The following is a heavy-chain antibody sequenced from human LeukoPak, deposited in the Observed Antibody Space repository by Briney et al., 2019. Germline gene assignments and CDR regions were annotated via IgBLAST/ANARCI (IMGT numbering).Heavy chain of an antibody. V-gene: IGHV5-51*01. CDR1: GYSFTSYW. CDR2: IYPGDSDT. D-gene: IGHD2-2*01. Sequence: GESLKISCKGSGYSFTSYWIGWVRQMPGKGLEWMGIIYPGDSDTRYSPSFQGQVTISADKSISTAYLQWSSLKASDTAMYYCARIKDIVVVPAAGDDAFDIWGQGTMVTVSS. J-gene: IGHJ3*02. CDR3: ARIKDIVVVPAAGDDAFDI.